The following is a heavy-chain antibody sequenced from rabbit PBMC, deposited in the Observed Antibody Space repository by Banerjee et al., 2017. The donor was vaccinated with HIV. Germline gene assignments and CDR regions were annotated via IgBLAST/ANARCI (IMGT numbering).Heavy chain of an antibody. CDR2: IYTGSGDT. CDR1: GLDFGSSYW. V-gene: IGHV1S47*01. J-gene: IGHJ4*01. Sequence: QEQLVESGGGLVQPEGSLTLTCTASGLDFGSSYWICWVRQAPGKGLEWIGCIYTGSGDTDYASWVNGRFTISRSTSLNTVTLQMTSLTAADTATYFCARDLAGVIGWNFGLWGPGTLVTVS. CDR3: ARDLAGVIGWNFGL. D-gene: IGHD4-1*01.